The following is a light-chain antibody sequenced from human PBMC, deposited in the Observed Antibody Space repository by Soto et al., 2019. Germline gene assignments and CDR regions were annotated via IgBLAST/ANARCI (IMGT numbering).Light chain of an antibody. CDR3: GSWDSRLSAYV. V-gene: IGLV1-51*01. J-gene: IGLJ1*01. Sequence: QSVLTQPPSVSAALGQKVTISCSGSSSNIGGNCVSWYQQLPGTAPKLLIYDDNKRPSGIPDRFSGSKSGTSATLGITGFQTGDEADYYCGSWDSRLSAYVFGTGTKVTVL. CDR2: DDN. CDR1: SSNIGGNC.